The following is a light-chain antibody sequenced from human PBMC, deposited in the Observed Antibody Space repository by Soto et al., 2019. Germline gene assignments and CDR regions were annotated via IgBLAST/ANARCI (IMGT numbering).Light chain of an antibody. J-gene: IGLJ2*01. V-gene: IGLV1-44*01. CDR3: TAWDESLNGVL. CDR2: LND. Sequence: QSVLTQPPSASGTPGQRVTISCSGSSSNIGSNTVNWYQQLPGTAPKLLIYLNDQRPSGVPDRFSGSKSGPSASLAINGLQSEDEADYYCTAWDESLNGVLFGGGTKLTVL. CDR1: SSNIGSNT.